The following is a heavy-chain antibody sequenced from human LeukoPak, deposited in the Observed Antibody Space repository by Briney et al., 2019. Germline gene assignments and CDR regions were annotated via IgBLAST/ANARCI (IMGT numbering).Heavy chain of an antibody. CDR3: ARRGGGPVVRGVIITYYYYYYMDV. CDR2: IKQDGSEK. J-gene: IGHJ6*03. Sequence: PGGSLRLSCAASGFTFSSYSMNWVRQAPGKGLEWVVNIKQDGSEKYYVDSVKGRFTISRDNAKNSLYLQMNSLRAEDTAVYYCARRGGGPVVRGVIITYYYYYYMDVWGKGTTVTVSS. V-gene: IGHV3-7*01. D-gene: IGHD3-10*01. CDR1: GFTFSSYS.